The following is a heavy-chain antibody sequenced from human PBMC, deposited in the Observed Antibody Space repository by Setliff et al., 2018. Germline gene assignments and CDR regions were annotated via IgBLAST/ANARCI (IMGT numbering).Heavy chain of an antibody. CDR3: VRDRAAYSYGLDV. D-gene: IGHD6-13*01. CDR2: IYHNGNT. CDR1: GGSISPYF. J-gene: IGHJ6*02. V-gene: IGHV4-59*01. Sequence: SETLSLTCTVSGGSISPYFWSWIRQPPGKGLEWIGYIYHNGNTNFNPSLKIRVTMAVDTSKNQFALNLRSVTAADTAVYYCVRDRAAYSYGLDVWGQGTTVTAP.